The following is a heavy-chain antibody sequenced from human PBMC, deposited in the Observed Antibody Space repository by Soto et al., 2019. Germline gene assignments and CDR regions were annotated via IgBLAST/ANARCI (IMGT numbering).Heavy chain of an antibody. J-gene: IGHJ4*02. Sequence: GGSLRFSCAAAGFTFSGSAMSWVRQAPGEGLEWLSAVGGPDGRTYYADSVRGRFTISRDNSKNMVFLQMNNLRAEDTALYYCAKDRPGGPWRFDYWGLGTLVTVSS. V-gene: IGHV3-23*01. CDR2: VGGPDGRT. CDR1: GFTFSGSA. D-gene: IGHD6-6*01. CDR3: AKDRPGGPWRFDY.